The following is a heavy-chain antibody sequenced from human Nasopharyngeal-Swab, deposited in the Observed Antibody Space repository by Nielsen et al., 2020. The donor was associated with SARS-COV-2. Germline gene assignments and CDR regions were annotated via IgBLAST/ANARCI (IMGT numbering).Heavy chain of an antibody. D-gene: IGHD3-3*01. J-gene: IGHJ3*02. CDR2: ITSGSSYI. V-gene: IGHV3-21*01. CDR3: ARGYDFRSGSNASDI. CDR1: GFTFSSYS. Sequence: GGSLRLSCAASGFTFSSYSMNWVRQAPGKGLEWVSSITSGSSYIYYADSVKGRFTISRDNAKNSLFLQMNSLRAEDTAVYYCARGYDFRSGSNASDIWGQGTMVTVSS.